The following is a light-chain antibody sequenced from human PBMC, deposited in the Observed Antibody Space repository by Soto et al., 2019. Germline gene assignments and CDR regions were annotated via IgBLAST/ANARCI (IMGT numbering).Light chain of an antibody. CDR1: QPISSNF. V-gene: IGKV3D-20*02. J-gene: IGKJ5*01. CDR3: QQRSNWPPIT. CDR2: SAS. Sequence: EILLTQSPGTLSLSPGERPTLSCRASQPISSNFSFWYQVKSGRAPRVLIHSASIRATDIPDRFSGGGSGTDFSLTISRLQREDFAVYYCQQRSNWPPITFGQGTRLEIK.